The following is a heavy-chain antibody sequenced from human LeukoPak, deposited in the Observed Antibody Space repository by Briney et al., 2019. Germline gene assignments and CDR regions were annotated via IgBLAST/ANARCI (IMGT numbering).Heavy chain of an antibody. CDR2: IKQDGSEK. Sequence: GGSLRLSCAASGFTFSSYWLSWVRQAPGKGLEWVANIKQDGSEKYYVDSVKGRFTISRDNAKTSLYLQMNSLRSEDTTVYYCTRFSGSYYMPSTFDYWGQGTLVTVSS. V-gene: IGHV3-7*04. CDR1: GFTFSSYW. CDR3: TRFSGSYYMPSTFDY. D-gene: IGHD1-26*01. J-gene: IGHJ4*02.